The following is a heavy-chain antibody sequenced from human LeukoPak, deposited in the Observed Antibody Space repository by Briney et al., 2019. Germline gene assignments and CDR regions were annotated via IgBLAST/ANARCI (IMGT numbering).Heavy chain of an antibody. V-gene: IGHV6-1*01. CDR3: ARESRGKIDY. D-gene: IGHD4-23*01. Sequence: SQTLSLTCAISGDIFSTNSAAWAWIRQSPSRALEWLGRTYYRSKWFHDYAVSVKSRITINPDTSKNQVSLQLNSVTPEDTAVYFCARESRGKIDYWGQGNLVTVSS. J-gene: IGHJ4*02. CDR1: GDIFSTNSAA. CDR2: TYYRSKWFH.